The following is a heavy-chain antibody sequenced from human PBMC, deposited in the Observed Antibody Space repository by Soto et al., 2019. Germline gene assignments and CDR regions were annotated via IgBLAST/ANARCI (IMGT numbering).Heavy chain of an antibody. Sequence: VQLVQSGAAVKKPGASVKVSCKASGYTFTSYGISWVRQAPGQGLEWMGWISAYNGNTNYAQKLQGRVTMNTDTSTSTAYLELRRLKSDYTAVYYCARDLDEYSSPSLMFASHYYWGQGTLVTGSS. D-gene: IGHD6-6*01. J-gene: IGHJ4*02. CDR1: GYTFTSYG. V-gene: IGHV1-18*01. CDR2: ISAYNGNT. CDR3: ARDLDEYSSPSLMFASHYY.